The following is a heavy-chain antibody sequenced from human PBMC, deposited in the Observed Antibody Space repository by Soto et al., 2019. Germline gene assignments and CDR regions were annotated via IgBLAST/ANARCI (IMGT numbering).Heavy chain of an antibody. D-gene: IGHD3-22*01. CDR1: GGSISSSSYY. J-gene: IGHJ4*02. CDR3: ASLFYYDSSGYYPHLDY. CDR2: IYYSGST. Sequence: PSETLSLTCTVSGGSISSSSYYWGWIRQPPGKGLEWIGSIYYSGSTYYNPSLESRVTISVDTSKNQFSLKLSSVTAADTAVYYCASLFYYDSSGYYPHLDYWGQGTLVTVS. V-gene: IGHV4-39*01.